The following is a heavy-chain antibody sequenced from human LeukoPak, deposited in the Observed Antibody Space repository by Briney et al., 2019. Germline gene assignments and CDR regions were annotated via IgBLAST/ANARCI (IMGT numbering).Heavy chain of an antibody. CDR2: IYSRGGT. D-gene: IGHD6-13*01. V-gene: IGHV3-53*01. CDR3: ARDSPGIAASGTYY. J-gene: IGHJ4*02. CDR1: GFSVSNNY. Sequence: GGSLRLSCAVSGFSVSNNYMNWVRQAPGKGLEWVSLIYSRGGTSYADSVKGRFTISRDSSKNTLFLQMNSLRVEDTAVYYCARDSPGIAASGTYYWGQGTLVTVSS.